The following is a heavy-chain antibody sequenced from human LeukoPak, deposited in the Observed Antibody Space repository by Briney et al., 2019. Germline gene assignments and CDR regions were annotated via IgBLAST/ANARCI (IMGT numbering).Heavy chain of an antibody. J-gene: IGHJ4*02. Sequence: ASVKVSCKAAGYSFTSYAIHWVRQAPGQRHEWMGWINAFNGNTKYSQKFQGRVTITRDTSASTAYMELSSLRSEDTAVYYCARDLSGSGSYPDYWGQGTLVTVSS. D-gene: IGHD3-10*01. V-gene: IGHV1-3*01. CDR2: INAFNGNT. CDR3: ARDLSGSGSYPDY. CDR1: GYSFTSYA.